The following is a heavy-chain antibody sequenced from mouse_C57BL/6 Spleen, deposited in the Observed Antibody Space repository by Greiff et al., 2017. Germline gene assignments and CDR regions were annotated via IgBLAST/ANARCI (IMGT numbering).Heavy chain of an antibody. CDR2: ISYSGST. D-gene: IGHD3-2*02. Sequence: EVKLQESGPGLVKPSQSLSLTCTVTGYSITSGYDWHWIRHFPGNKLEWMGYISYSGSTNYNPSLKSRISITHDTSKNHFFLKLNSVTTEDTATYYGARGGGLRLFDYWGQGTTLTVSS. V-gene: IGHV3-1*01. CDR1: GYSITSGYD. J-gene: IGHJ2*01. CDR3: ARGGGLRLFDY.